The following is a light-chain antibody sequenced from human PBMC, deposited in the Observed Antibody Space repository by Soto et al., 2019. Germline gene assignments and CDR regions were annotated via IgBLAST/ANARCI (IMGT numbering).Light chain of an antibody. CDR2: DAS. J-gene: IGKJ3*01. CDR1: QSVSSY. CDR3: QQRSNWPGT. Sequence: ETVLTQSPATLSLSPGERATLSCRASQSVSSYLAWYQQKPGQAPRLLIYDASNRATGIPARFSGSGSGTDFTLTISSLEPEDFAFYYCQQRSNWPGTFGPGTKVDIK. V-gene: IGKV3-11*01.